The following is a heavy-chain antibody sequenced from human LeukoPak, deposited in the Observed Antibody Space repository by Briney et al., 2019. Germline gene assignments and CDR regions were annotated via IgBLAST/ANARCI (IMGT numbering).Heavy chain of an antibody. J-gene: IGHJ3*02. CDR3: ASPAGDYYDSSGYAFDI. Sequence: ASVKVSCKASGYTFSNYDINWVRQATGQGLEWMGWMNPNSGNIGYAQKFQGRVTMTRNTSISTAYMELSSLRSEDTAVYYCASPAGDYYDSSGYAFDIWGQGTMVTVSS. V-gene: IGHV1-8*01. CDR2: MNPNSGNI. CDR1: GYTFSNYD. D-gene: IGHD3-22*01.